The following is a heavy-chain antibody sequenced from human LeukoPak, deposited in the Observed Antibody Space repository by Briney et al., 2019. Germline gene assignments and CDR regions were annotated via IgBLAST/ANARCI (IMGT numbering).Heavy chain of an antibody. D-gene: IGHD6-6*01. CDR3: AKDAREKAARLIQGGAADS. V-gene: IGHV3-30*02. CDR2: IRFDGSNK. J-gene: IGHJ3*01. Sequence: GGSLRDSCAASGLTFSNYGMHWVRQAPGKGLEWVAFIRFDGSNKYYGDSVKGRFTISRDNSKNTLFLQMNSLRVDDTAVYHCAKDAREKAARLIQGGAADSWCQGTIVTVSS. CDR1: GLTFSNYG.